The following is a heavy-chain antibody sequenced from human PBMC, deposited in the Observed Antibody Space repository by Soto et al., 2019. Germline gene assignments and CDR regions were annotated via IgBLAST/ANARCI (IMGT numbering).Heavy chain of an antibody. Sequence: GGSLRLSCAASGFTFSSYGMHWVRQAPGKGLEWVAVISYDGSNKYYADSVKGRFTISRDNSKNTLYLQMNSLRAEDTAVYYCARSYDSSGYTQIDYWGQGTLVTVSS. J-gene: IGHJ4*02. CDR2: ISYDGSNK. CDR1: GFTFSSYG. CDR3: ARSYDSSGYTQIDY. D-gene: IGHD3-22*01. V-gene: IGHV3-30*03.